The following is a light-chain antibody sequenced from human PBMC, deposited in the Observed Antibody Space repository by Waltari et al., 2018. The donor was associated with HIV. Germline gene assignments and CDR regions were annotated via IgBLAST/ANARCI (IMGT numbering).Light chain of an antibody. CDR1: SGHTSNA. Sequence: QLVLTQSPSASASLGASVKLTCTLSSGHTSNAIAWHQQQPEKGPRFLLKINTDGSHDRGDGIPDRFSGSSSGAERYLTISSLQSEDEADYYCQAWGAGIRVFGGVTKLTVL. J-gene: IGLJ3*02. CDR3: QAWGAGIRV. CDR2: INTDGSH. V-gene: IGLV4-69*01.